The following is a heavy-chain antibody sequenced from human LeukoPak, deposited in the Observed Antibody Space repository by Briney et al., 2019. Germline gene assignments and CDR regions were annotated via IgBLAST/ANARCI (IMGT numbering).Heavy chain of an antibody. D-gene: IGHD3-22*01. J-gene: IGHJ3*02. CDR3: AREGITMIVVPHAFDI. CDR1: GYTFTGYY. V-gene: IGHV1-2*02. Sequence: ASVKVSCKASGYTFTGYYMHWVRQAPGQGLEWMGWINPNSGGTNYAQKFQGRVTMTRDTSISTAYMELSRLRSDDTAVYYCAREGITMIVVPHAFDIWGQGTMVTVSS. CDR2: INPNSGGT.